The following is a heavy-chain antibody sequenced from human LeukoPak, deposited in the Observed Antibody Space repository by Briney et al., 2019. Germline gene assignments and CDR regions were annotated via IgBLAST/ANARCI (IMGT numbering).Heavy chain of an antibody. Sequence: GASVKVSCKASGYTFTSYDINWVRQAPGQGLEWMGWINTNTGNPTYAQGFTGRFVFSLDTSVSTAYLQISSLKAEDTAVYYCARVLLIAAAAPHSMLDLWGRGTLVTVSS. CDR2: INTNTGNP. V-gene: IGHV7-4-1*02. CDR3: ARVLLIAAAAPHSMLDL. CDR1: GYTFTSYD. J-gene: IGHJ2*01. D-gene: IGHD6-13*01.